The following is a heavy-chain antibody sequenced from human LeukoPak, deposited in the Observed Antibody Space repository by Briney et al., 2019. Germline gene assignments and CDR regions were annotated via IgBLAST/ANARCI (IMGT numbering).Heavy chain of an antibody. CDR2: MKHDGSET. CDR1: GFTFSSYW. J-gene: IGHJ4*02. CDR3: AKDGGYSSSWYYFDY. Sequence: PGGSLRLSCAASGFTFSSYWMSWVRQAPGKGLEWVANMKHDGSETYYVDSMKGRFTISRDNAKNSLYLQMNSLRTEDTALYYCAKDGGYSSSWYYFDYWGQGTLVTVSS. D-gene: IGHD6-13*01. V-gene: IGHV3-7*03.